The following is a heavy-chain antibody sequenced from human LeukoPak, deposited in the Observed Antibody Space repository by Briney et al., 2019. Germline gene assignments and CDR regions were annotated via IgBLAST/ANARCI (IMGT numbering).Heavy chain of an antibody. CDR1: GFTFSDYY. CDR2: ISSSGSTI. Sequence: GGSLRLSCAASGFTFSDYYMSWIRQAPGKGLEWVSYISSSGSTIYYADSVKGRFTISRDNAKNSLYLQMNSLRAEDTAVYYCARDWSGYYEPYYYGMDVWGQGTTVTVSS. V-gene: IGHV3-11*01. J-gene: IGHJ6*02. D-gene: IGHD3-3*01. CDR3: ARDWSGYYEPYYYGMDV.